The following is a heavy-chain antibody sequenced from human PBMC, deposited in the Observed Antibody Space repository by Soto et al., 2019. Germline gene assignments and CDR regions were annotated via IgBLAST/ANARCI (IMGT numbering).Heavy chain of an antibody. J-gene: IGHJ4*02. CDR3: ARAGYYYDSSGYYQYYFDY. CDR1: GGTFSSYA. CDR2: IIPIFGTA. V-gene: IGHV1-69*06. D-gene: IGHD3-22*01. Sequence: SVKVSCKASGGTFSSYAISWVRQAPGQGLEWMGGIIPIFGTANYAQKFQGRFTITADKSTSTAYMELSSLRSEDTAVYYCARAGYYYDSSGYYQYYFDYWGQGTLVTVYS.